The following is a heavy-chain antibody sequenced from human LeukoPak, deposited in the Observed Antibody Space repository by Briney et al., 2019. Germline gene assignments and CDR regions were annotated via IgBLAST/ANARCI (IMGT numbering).Heavy chain of an antibody. CDR3: ATTIAEAGIFDY. Sequence: GGSLRLSCAASGFTFSSYSMNWVRQAPGKGLEWVSSISSRSSYIYYADSVKGRFTISRDNAKNSLYLRMNSLRAEDTAVYYCATTIAEAGIFDYWGQGTLVTVSS. V-gene: IGHV3-21*01. J-gene: IGHJ4*02. CDR2: ISSRSSYI. D-gene: IGHD6-19*01. CDR1: GFTFSSYS.